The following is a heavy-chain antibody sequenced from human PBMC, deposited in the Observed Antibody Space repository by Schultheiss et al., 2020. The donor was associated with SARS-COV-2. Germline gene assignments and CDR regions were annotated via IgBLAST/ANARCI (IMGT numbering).Heavy chain of an antibody. D-gene: IGHD3-22*01. CDR2: IYTSGST. Sequence: GSLRLSCTVSGGSISSSSHYWGWVRQPPGKGLEWIGSIYTSGSTNYNPSLKSRVTMSVDTSKNQFSLKLSSVTAADTAVYYCASSYYDSSGYYYLDYWGQGTLVTVSS. J-gene: IGHJ4*02. V-gene: IGHV4-39*07. CDR1: GGSISSSSHY. CDR3: ASSYYDSSGYYYLDY.